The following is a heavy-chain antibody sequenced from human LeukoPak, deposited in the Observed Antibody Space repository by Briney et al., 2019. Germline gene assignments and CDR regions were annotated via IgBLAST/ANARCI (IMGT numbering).Heavy chain of an antibody. J-gene: IGHJ4*02. V-gene: IGHV4-30-2*01. CDR3: ASGKRRGYSGYQPFDY. CDR2: ILHTGNT. CDR1: GDSITSGAYT. Sequence: PSQTLSLTCGVSGDSITSGAYTWSWVRQTPGKGLEWIGHILHTGNTFYNPSLKSRVTISLDRSKNQFSLKLTTVTAADTAVYYCASGKRRGYSGYQPFDYWGQGTQVTVSS. D-gene: IGHD5-12*01.